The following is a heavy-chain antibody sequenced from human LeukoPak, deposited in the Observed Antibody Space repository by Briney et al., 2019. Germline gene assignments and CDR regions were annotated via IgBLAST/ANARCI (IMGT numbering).Heavy chain of an antibody. CDR3: ARLDCSSTSCFLHY. CDR1: GGSFSGYY. CDR2: INHSGST. J-gene: IGHJ4*02. D-gene: IGHD2-2*01. V-gene: IGHV4-34*01. Sequence: TPAETLSLTCAVYGGSFSGYYWSWIRQPSGKGLEWIGEINHSGSTNYNPSIKSRVTISVDTSKNQFSLKLSSVTAADTAVYYCARLDCSSTSCFLHYWGQGTLVTVSS.